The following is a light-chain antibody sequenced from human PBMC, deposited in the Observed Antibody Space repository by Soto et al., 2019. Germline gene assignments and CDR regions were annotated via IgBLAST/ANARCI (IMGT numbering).Light chain of an antibody. CDR2: KAS. V-gene: IGKV1-5*03. CDR3: QQYGRYRT. Sequence: DIQMTQSPSTLSASVGDRVTITCRASQSISTWLAWYQHKPGKAPNLLIYKASSLESGVPSRFSGSGSGTEFSITISSLQPNVVGTYYCQQYGRYRTFGQGTKVEIK. J-gene: IGKJ1*01. CDR1: QSISTW.